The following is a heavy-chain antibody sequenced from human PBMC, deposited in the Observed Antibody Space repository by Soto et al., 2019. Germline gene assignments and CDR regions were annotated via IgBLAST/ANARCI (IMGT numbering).Heavy chain of an antibody. Sequence: SETLSLTCAVYGGSFSGYYWSWIRQPPGKGLEWIGEINHSGSTNYNPSLKSRVTISVDTSKNQFSLKLSSVTAADTAVYYCASHRDILTGPFDYWGQGTLVTVYS. CDR2: INHSGST. D-gene: IGHD3-9*01. V-gene: IGHV4-34*01. CDR3: ASHRDILTGPFDY. J-gene: IGHJ4*02. CDR1: GGSFSGYY.